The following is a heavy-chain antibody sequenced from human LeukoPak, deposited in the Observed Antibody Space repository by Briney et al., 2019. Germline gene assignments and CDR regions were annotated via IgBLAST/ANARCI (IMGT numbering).Heavy chain of an antibody. D-gene: IGHD3-10*01. V-gene: IGHV3-23*01. Sequence: PGGSLRLSCAASGFTFSSYWMSWVRQAPGKGLEWVSAISGSGGSTYYADSVKGRFTISRDNSKNTLYLQMNSLRAEDTAVYYCAKDKSYYYDSGSYGLDYWGQGTLVTVSS. CDR2: ISGSGGST. CDR1: GFTFSSYW. CDR3: AKDKSYYYDSGSYGLDY. J-gene: IGHJ4*02.